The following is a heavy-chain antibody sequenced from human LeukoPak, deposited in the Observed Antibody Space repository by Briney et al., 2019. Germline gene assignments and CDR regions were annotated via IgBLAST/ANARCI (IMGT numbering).Heavy chain of an antibody. Sequence: GASVKVSCKASGYTFTSYGISWVRQAPGQGLEWMGWISAYNGNTNYAQKFQGRVTMTRNTSISTAYMELSSLRSEDTAVYYCARGCSSTSCYSDYYYMDVWGKGTTVTISS. CDR1: GYTFTSYG. J-gene: IGHJ6*03. D-gene: IGHD2-2*01. CDR2: ISAYNGNT. CDR3: ARGCSSTSCYSDYYYMDV. V-gene: IGHV1-18*01.